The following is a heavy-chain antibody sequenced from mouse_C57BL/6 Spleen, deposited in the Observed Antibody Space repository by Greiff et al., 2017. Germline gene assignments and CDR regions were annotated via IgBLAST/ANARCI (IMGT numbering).Heavy chain of an antibody. V-gene: IGHV1-26*01. D-gene: IGHD1-1*01. CDR1: GYTFTDYY. Sequence: EVQLQQSGPELVKPGASVKISCKASGYTFTDYYMNWVKQSHGKSLEWIGDINPNNGGTSYNQKFKGKATLTVDKSSSTAYMVLRSLTSEDSAVYYCARYSRGWSVYVWYFDVWGTGTTVTVSS. CDR3: ARYSRGWSVYVWYFDV. CDR2: INPNNGGT. J-gene: IGHJ1*03.